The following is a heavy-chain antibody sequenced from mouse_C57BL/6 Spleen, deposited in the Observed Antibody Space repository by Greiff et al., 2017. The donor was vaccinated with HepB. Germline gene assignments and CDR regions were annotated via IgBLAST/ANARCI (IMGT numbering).Heavy chain of an antibody. CDR2: INYDGSST. Sequence: EVHLVESEGGLVQPGSSMKLSCTASGFTFSDYYMAWVRQVPEKGLEWVANINYDGSSTYYLDSLKSRFIISRDNAKNILYLQMSSLKSEDTATYYCARAYYGSRERYFDYWGQGTTLTVSS. CDR1: GFTFSDYY. V-gene: IGHV5-16*01. D-gene: IGHD1-1*01. CDR3: ARAYYGSRERYFDY. J-gene: IGHJ2*01.